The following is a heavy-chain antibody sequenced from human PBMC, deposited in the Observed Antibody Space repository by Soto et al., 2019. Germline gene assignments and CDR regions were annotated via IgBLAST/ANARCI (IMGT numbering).Heavy chain of an antibody. CDR3: ARTSYSSEGWFDP. V-gene: IGHV4-39*01. CDR1: GGSISSSSYY. D-gene: IGHD6-25*01. CDR2: INYSGST. J-gene: IGHJ5*02. Sequence: SETLSLTCTVSGGSISSSSYYWGWIRQPPGKGLEWFGNINYSGSTHYNPSLKSRVTISVDTSKNQLSLKLSSVTAADTAVYYCARTSYSSEGWFDPWGQGTLVTVSS.